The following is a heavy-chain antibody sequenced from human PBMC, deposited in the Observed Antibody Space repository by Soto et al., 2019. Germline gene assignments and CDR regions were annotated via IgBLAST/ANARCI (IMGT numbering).Heavy chain of an antibody. CDR2: ISWNSGSI. Sequence: EVQLVESGGGLVQPGRSLRLSCAASGFTFDDYAMHWVRQAPGKGLEWVSGISWNSGSIGYADSVKGRFTISRDNAKNSLYLQLNSLRAEDTALYYCAKALTGGTGAYFDYWGQGTLVTVSS. J-gene: IGHJ4*02. D-gene: IGHD1-1*01. CDR1: GFTFDDYA. V-gene: IGHV3-9*01. CDR3: AKALTGGTGAYFDY.